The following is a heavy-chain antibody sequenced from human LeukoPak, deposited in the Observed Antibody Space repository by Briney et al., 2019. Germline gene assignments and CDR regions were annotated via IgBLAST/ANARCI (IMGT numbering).Heavy chain of an antibody. CDR2: INHSGST. Sequence: PSETLSLTCAVYGGSFSGYYWSWIRQPPGKGLEWIGEINHSGSTNYNPSLKSRVTISVDTFKNQFSLKLSSVTAADTAVYYCARQHYGDYFSYFDYWGQGTLVTVSS. D-gene: IGHD4-17*01. CDR3: ARQHYGDYFSYFDY. J-gene: IGHJ4*02. V-gene: IGHV4-34*01. CDR1: GGSFSGYY.